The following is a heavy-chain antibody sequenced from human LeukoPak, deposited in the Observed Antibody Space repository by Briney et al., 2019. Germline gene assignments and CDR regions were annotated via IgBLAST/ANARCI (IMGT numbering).Heavy chain of an antibody. D-gene: IGHD1-26*01. J-gene: IGHJ4*02. Sequence: GGSLRLSRAASGFTFSSYWMHWVRQAPGKGLVWVSHINDGGSNTTYADSVKRRFTISRDNDKHTLYLQMNSLRAEDAAVYYCAKEIVGATQPLYYFDFWGQGTLVTVSS. CDR1: GFTFSSYW. CDR3: AKEIVGATQPLYYFDF. CDR2: INDGGSNT. V-gene: IGHV3-74*01.